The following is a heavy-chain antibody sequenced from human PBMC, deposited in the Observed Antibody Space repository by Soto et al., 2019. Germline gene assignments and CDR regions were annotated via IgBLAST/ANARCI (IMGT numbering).Heavy chain of an antibody. CDR3: GKVMTDYSKAVGDD. CDR2: ITTGGINT. V-gene: IGHV3-23*01. J-gene: IGHJ4*02. CDR1: GFTFASHA. D-gene: IGHD4-4*01. Sequence: EAQLLESGGGLVQPGESLRLSCATSGFTFASHAMTWVRQAPGKGLEWVSSITTGGINTHYADFVRGRFTISRDNSKNTVYLEMKTLSAEDTAVYYCGKVMTDYSKAVGDDWGQGTLVTVCS.